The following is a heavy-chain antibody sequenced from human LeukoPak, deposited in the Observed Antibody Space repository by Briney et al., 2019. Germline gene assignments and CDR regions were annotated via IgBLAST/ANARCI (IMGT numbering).Heavy chain of an antibody. CDR2: ISVSDST. V-gene: IGHV3-23*01. J-gene: IGHJ4*02. CDR3: AKHYDDYFDY. D-gene: IGHD5-12*01. CDR1: GFTFSTYA. Sequence: GGSLRLSCAASGFTFSTYAMSWVRQAPGKGLEWVSAISVSDSTYYADSLKGRFTISRDNSKNTLILQMNSLRAEDTALYYCAKHYDDYFDYWGQGTLVTVSS.